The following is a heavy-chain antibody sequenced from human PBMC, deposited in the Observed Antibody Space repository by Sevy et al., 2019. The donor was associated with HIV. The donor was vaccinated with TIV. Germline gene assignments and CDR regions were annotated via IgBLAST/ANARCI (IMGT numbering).Heavy chain of an antibody. V-gene: IGHV1-24*01. D-gene: IGHD3-22*01. Sequence: GPVKVSCKVSGYTLTGVSMHWVRQAPGKGLEWMATFDPEDGETYYAQKFQGRVTMTEDTSTDTAYMELSSLRSEDTAVFYCAITKDYYDNSGYPFDYWGQGTLVTVSS. CDR2: FDPEDGET. CDR3: AITKDYYDNSGYPFDY. J-gene: IGHJ4*02. CDR1: GYTLTGVS.